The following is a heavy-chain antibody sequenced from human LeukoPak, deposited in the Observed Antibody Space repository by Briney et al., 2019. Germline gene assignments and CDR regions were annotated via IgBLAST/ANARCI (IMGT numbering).Heavy chain of an antibody. CDR2: TNINSGAT. CDR3: ARESRFTFGGEYYFDY. D-gene: IGHD3-16*01. J-gene: IGHJ4*02. Sequence: ASVKVSCKASGYTFTDFYIHWVRQAPGQGLEWMGWTNINSGATHYAQKLQGRVTMTTDTSTSTAYMELRSLRSDDTAVYYCARESRFTFGGEYYFDYWGQGTLVTVSS. V-gene: IGHV1-2*02. CDR1: GYTFTDFY.